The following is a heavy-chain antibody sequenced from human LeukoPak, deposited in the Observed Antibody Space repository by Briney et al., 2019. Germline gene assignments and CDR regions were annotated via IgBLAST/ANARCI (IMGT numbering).Heavy chain of an antibody. Sequence: PGRSLRLSCAASGFTFDDYAMHWVRQAPGKGLEWVSGISRNSGSIGYADSVKGRFTISRDNAKNSLYLQMNSLRAEDTALYYCAKEGSGDYTFDYWGQGTLVTVSS. D-gene: IGHD4-17*01. V-gene: IGHV3-9*01. CDR2: ISRNSGSI. CDR3: AKEGSGDYTFDY. J-gene: IGHJ4*02. CDR1: GFTFDDYA.